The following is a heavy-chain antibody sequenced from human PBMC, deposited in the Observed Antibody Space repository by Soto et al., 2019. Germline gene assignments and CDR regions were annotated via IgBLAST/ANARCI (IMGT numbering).Heavy chain of an antibody. J-gene: IGHJ4*02. CDR2: IYPGDSDT. CDR3: AILVEYSSSSTLYYFDY. V-gene: IGHV5-51*01. D-gene: IGHD6-6*01. Sequence: PGESLKISCKGSGYSFTSYWIGWVRQMPGKGLEWMGIIYPGDSDTRYSPSFQGQVTISADKSISTAYLQWSSLKASDTAMYYCAILVEYSSSSTLYYFDYWGQGTLVTVSS. CDR1: GYSFTSYW.